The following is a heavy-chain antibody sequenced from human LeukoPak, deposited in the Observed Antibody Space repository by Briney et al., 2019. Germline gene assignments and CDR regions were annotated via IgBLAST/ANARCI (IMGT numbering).Heavy chain of an antibody. V-gene: IGHV3-20*04. CDR1: GFTFEDYG. J-gene: IGHJ6*04. Sequence: PGGSLRLSCAASGFTFEDYGMSGVRHAPGKGLEWGYGINCNGGSTCYADSVKGRFTLSRDNAKNSLYLQMNSLRAEDTAVYYCAELGITMIGGVWGKGTTVTISS. CDR3: AELGITMIGGV. CDR2: INCNGGST. D-gene: IGHD3-10*02.